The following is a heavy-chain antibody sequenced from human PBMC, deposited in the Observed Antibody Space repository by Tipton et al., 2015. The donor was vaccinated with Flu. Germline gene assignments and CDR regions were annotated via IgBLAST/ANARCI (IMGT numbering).Heavy chain of an antibody. CDR3: AGRDYSNYVSESKNWFDP. Sequence: GLVKPSETLYLTCGVSGDSIRSSNYYWGWIRQPPGKGLEWIGNTFHRGNTYVNPSLKSRVTISIDTSRNQFSLKLSSVTAADTAVYYCAGRDYSNYVSESKNWFDPWGQGALVTVSS. V-gene: IGHV4-39*07. CDR1: GDSIRSSNYY. CDR2: TFHRGNT. D-gene: IGHD4-11*01. J-gene: IGHJ5*02.